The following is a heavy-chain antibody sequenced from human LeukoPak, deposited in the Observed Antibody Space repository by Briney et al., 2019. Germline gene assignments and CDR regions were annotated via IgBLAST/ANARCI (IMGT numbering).Heavy chain of an antibody. CDR2: IYHSGST. CDR3: ARAPIVVVPTLAYYMDD. CDR1: GGSISSGGYY. D-gene: IGHD2-2*01. Sequence: SQTLSLTCTVSGGSISSGGYYWSWIRRPPGKGLEWIGYIYHSGSTYYNPSLKSRVTISVDRSKNQFSLKLSSVTAADTAVYYCARAPIVVVPTLAYYMDDWGKGTTVPVSS. V-gene: IGHV4-30-2*01. J-gene: IGHJ6*03.